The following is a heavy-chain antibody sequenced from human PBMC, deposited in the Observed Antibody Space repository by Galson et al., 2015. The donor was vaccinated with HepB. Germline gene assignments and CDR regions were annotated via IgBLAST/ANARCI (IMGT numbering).Heavy chain of an antibody. Sequence: SVKVSCKASGYTFTSYGISWVRQAPGQGLEWMGWISAYNGNTNYAQKLQGRVTITADESTSTAYMELSSLRSEDTAVYYCARGLRRPDDSSGYYYGPAFDIWGQGTMVTVSS. CDR1: GYTFTSYG. CDR3: ARGLRRPDDSSGYYYGPAFDI. J-gene: IGHJ3*02. D-gene: IGHD3-22*01. CDR2: ISAYNGNT. V-gene: IGHV1-18*04.